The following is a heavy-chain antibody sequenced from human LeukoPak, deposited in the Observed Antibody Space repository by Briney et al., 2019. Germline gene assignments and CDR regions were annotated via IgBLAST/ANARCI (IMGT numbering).Heavy chain of an antibody. CDR2: INPSGGTT. CDR3: ARDRRLNWFDP. V-gene: IGHV1-46*01. J-gene: IGHJ5*02. Sequence: ASVKVSCKASGYTFTTYYIHWVRQAPGQGLEWMGIINPSGGTTNYAQKFQGRVTMIRDTSTSTVYMELSSLTSEDTAVYYCARDRRLNWFDPWGQGTLVNVSS. CDR1: GYTFTTYY.